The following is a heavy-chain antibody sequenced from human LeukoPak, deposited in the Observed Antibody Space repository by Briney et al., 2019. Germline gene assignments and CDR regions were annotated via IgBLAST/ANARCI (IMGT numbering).Heavy chain of an antibody. J-gene: IGHJ4*02. CDR3: TRHVLSGSYYENY. Sequence: GGSLRLSCAASGFTFGGSAIHWVRQASGKGLEWVGRIRSKANSYATAYAASVKGRFTISRDDSKNTAYLQMNSLKTEDTAVYYCTRHVLSGSYYENYWGQGTLVTVSS. V-gene: IGHV3-73*01. CDR2: IRSKANSYAT. CDR1: GFTFGGSA. D-gene: IGHD1-26*01.